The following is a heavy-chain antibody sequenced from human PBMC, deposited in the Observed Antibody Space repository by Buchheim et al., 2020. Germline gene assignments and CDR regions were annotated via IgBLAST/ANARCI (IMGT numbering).Heavy chain of an antibody. J-gene: IGHJ4*02. CDR1: GGSVSSGSYY. CDR2: LYYSGST. D-gene: IGHD3-22*01. Sequence: QVQLQESGPGLVKPSATLSLTCTVSGGSVSSGSYYWSWIRPPPGKGLEWIGYLYYSGSTNYNPSLKSRVTISVDTSKTHFSLKLSYVTAADTAVYYCARENDSSGQTGYFDYWGQGTL. CDR3: ARENDSSGQTGYFDY. V-gene: IGHV4-61*03.